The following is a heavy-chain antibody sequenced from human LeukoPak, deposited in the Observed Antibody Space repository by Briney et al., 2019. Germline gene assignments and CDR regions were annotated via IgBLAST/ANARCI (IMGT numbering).Heavy chain of an antibody. CDR3: EKNITPYYCGGGRGG. D-gene: IGHD3-10*01. Sequence: PGGSLRLSCAASGFTFGDYAMHWVRQAPGKGLEWVSGISWNSGSIGYADSVKGRFTISRGNAKNSLYLQMNSLRAEDTALYYCEKNITPYYCGGGRGGWGQGTLVTVSS. CDR2: ISWNSGSI. J-gene: IGHJ4*02. CDR1: GFTFGDYA. V-gene: IGHV3-9*01.